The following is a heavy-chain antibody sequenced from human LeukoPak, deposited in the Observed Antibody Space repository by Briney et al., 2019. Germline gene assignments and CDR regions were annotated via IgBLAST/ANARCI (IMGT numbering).Heavy chain of an antibody. J-gene: IGHJ4*02. Sequence: PGGSLRLSCAASGFTFSSYGMHWVRQAPGKGLEWVAVIWYDGSNKYYADSVKGRFTISRDNSKNTLYLQMNSLRAEDTAVYYCARGGLVGATSFLVDYWGQGTLVTVSS. CDR1: GFTFSSYG. CDR3: ARGGLVGATSFLVDY. V-gene: IGHV3-33*01. CDR2: IWYDGSNK. D-gene: IGHD1-26*01.